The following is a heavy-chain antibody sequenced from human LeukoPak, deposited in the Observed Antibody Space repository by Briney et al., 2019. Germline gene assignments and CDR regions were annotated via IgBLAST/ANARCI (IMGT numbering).Heavy chain of an antibody. D-gene: IGHD3-22*01. Sequence: PGGSLRLSCAASGFTVSSNYMSWVRQAPGKGLEWVSVIYSGGSTYYADSVKGRFTISRDNSKNTLYLQMNSLRAEDTAVYYCAKDWGVTYYYDSSGYFDYWGQGTLVTVSS. CDR1: GFTVSSNY. CDR2: IYSGGST. V-gene: IGHV3-53*01. CDR3: AKDWGVTYYYDSSGYFDY. J-gene: IGHJ4*02.